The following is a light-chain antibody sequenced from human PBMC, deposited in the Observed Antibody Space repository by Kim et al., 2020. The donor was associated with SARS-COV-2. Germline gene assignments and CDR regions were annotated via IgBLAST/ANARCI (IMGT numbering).Light chain of an antibody. Sequence: EPASISCRSSQSLLHSNGYNYLDWYLQKPGQSPQLLIYLGSNRASGVPDRFSGSGSGTDFTLKISRVEAEDVGVYYCMQTLQRRGTFGQGTKLEI. J-gene: IGKJ2*02. CDR2: LGS. CDR3: MQTLQRRGT. V-gene: IGKV2-28*01. CDR1: QSLLHSNGYNY.